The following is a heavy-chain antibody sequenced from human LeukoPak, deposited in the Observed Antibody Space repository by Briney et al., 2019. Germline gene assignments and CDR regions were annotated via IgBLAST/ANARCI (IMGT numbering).Heavy chain of an antibody. CDR3: ARGRSGYPLDAFDI. V-gene: IGHV1-69*05. CDR1: GGTFSSYA. J-gene: IGHJ3*02. CDR2: IIPIFGTA. D-gene: IGHD3-3*01. Sequence: ASVKVSCKASGGTFSSYAISWVRQAPGQGLEWMGGIIPIFGTANYAQKFQGRVTITTDESTSTAYMELSSLRSEDTAVYYCARGRSGYPLDAFDIWGQGTMVTVSS.